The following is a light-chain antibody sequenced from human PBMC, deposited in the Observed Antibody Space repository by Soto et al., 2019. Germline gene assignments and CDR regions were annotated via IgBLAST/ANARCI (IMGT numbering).Light chain of an antibody. CDR1: QNVLYSSNNKNY. V-gene: IGKV4-1*01. J-gene: IGKJ4*01. CDR3: QQRFNTPPT. CDR2: AAS. Sequence: DIVMTQSPDSLVVSLGERATINCKSSQNVLYSSNNKNYLAWYQQKPGTAPNLLIYAASSLQSGVPSRFSGSGSGTDFTLTISNLQPEDFVSYFCQQRFNTPPTFGGGTKVDI.